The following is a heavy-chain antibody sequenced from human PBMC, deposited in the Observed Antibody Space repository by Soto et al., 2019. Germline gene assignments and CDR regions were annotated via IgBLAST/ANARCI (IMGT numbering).Heavy chain of an antibody. CDR1: GGSISSYY. CDR3: ARHGGYDPFDY. Sequence: SGTLSLTCTVSGGSISSYYWSWIRQPPGKGLEWIGYIYYSGSTNYNPSLKSRVTISVDTSKNQFSLKLSSVTAADTAVYYCARHGGYDPFDYWGQGTLVTVSS. D-gene: IGHD3-3*01. J-gene: IGHJ4*02. CDR2: IYYSGST. V-gene: IGHV4-59*08.